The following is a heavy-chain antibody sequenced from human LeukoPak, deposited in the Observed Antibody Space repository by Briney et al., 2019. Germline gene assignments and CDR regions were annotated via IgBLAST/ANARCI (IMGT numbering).Heavy chain of an antibody. J-gene: IGHJ4*02. CDR2: ISSSGSTI. CDR1: GVTFSSYE. V-gene: IGHV3-48*03. Sequence: GGSLRLSCAASGVTFSSYEMNWVRQAPGKGLEWVSYISSSGSTIYYADSVKGRFTISRDNAKNSLYLQMNSLRAEDTAVYYCARGLFSSGWYPIDYWGQGTLATVSS. D-gene: IGHD6-19*01. CDR3: ARGLFSSGWYPIDY.